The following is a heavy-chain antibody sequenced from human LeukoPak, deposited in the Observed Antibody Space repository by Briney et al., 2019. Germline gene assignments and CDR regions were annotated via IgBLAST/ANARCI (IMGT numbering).Heavy chain of an antibody. V-gene: IGHV3-21*01. CDR1: GFTFSDYH. J-gene: IGHJ4*02. Sequence: GGSLRLSCAASGFTFSDYHMNWVRQAPGKGLEWVACISSASNYIYYADSVEGRFTISRDNAKNSLYLQMNSLRAEDTAVYYCARDKTIFDYWGQGTLVTVSS. CDR2: ISSASNYI. D-gene: IGHD5-24*01. CDR3: ARDKTIFDY.